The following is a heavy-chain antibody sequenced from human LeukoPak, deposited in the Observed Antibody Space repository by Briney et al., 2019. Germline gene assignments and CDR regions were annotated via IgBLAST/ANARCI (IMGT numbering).Heavy chain of an antibody. CDR3: ATSITGNDWYFDL. V-gene: IGHV3-30*02. CDR1: GFSYSSYG. D-gene: IGHD1-20*01. Sequence: GGSLRLSCAASGFSYSSYGMHWVRQAPGKGLEWVAFINYDGSNKWYADSVKGRFTISRDNSKNTLYLQMNSLRAEDTAVYYCATSITGNDWYFDLWGRGTLVTVSS. J-gene: IGHJ2*01. CDR2: INYDGSNK.